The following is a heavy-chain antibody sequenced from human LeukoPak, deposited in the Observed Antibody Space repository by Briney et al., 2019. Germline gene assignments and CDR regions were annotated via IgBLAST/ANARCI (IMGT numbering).Heavy chain of an antibody. CDR1: GYSFASYW. V-gene: IGHV5-51*01. J-gene: IGHJ6*02. CDR3: ATSFRVAGTYYGMDV. Sequence: GESLKISCKGSGYSFASYWIGWVRQMPGKGLEGMGSIYPGDSYTIYSPSFQGQVTISADKSISTAYLQWSSLKASDTATYYCATSFRVAGTYYGMDVWGQGTTVTVSS. D-gene: IGHD6-19*01. CDR2: IYPGDSYT.